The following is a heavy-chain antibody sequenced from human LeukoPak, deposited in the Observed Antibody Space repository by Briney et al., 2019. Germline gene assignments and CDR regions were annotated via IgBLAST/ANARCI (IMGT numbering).Heavy chain of an antibody. CDR2: ISSDGSKN. Sequence: GGSVRLSCAASGFTFTNYAMHWVRQTPGKGLEWVALISSDGSKNIYADPVKGRFTVSRDNSKNTLYLQMNSLRAEDTAVYYCVKGLVQTTMSYSVDYWGQGALVTVSS. CDR3: VKGLVQTTMSYSVDY. V-gene: IGHV3-30*18. J-gene: IGHJ4*02. CDR1: GFTFTNYA. D-gene: IGHD1-1*01.